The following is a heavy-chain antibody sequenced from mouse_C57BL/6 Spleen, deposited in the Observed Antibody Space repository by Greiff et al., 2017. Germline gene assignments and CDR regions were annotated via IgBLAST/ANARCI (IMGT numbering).Heavy chain of an antibody. Sequence: VKLLESGAELARPGASVKLSCKASGYTFTSYGISWVKKRTGQGLEWIGEIYPRSGNTYYNEKFKGKATLTADKSSSTAYMELRSLTSEDSAVYFCGGFDWGQGTTLTVSS. CDR2: IYPRSGNT. CDR1: GYTFTSYG. V-gene: IGHV1-81*01. CDR3: GGFD. J-gene: IGHJ2*01.